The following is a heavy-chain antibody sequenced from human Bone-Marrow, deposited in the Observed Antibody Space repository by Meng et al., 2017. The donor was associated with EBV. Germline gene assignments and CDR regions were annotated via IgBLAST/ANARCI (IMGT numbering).Heavy chain of an antibody. CDR1: GYTFTGHY. D-gene: IGHD4-11*01. J-gene: IGHJ4*02. CDR3: ARASDYGNDLDY. V-gene: IGHV1-2*06. CDR2: IDPNSGGA. Sequence: QGRLVQSGAEVKKPGASVTVSCKSSGYTFTGHYMHWVRQAPGQGLEWMGRIDPNSGGADYAQKFQGGVTMTRDTSISTFYMELSRLTSDDTAVYFCARASDYGNDLDYWGQGTLVTVSS.